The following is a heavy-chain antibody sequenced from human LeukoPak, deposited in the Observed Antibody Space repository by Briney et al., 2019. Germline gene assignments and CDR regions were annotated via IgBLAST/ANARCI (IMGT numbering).Heavy chain of an antibody. CDR3: ARSYSNHLFGMDV. V-gene: IGHV3-66*01. CDR2: MYSGGST. D-gene: IGHD4-11*01. J-gene: IGHJ6*02. Sequence: GGSLRLSCAASGFTVSSYYMTWVRQAQGKGLEWVSVMYSGGSTYYADSVKGRVAISRDNSQNTVFLQMNSVRVEDTAVYYCARSYSNHLFGMDVWGQGTAVTVSS. CDR1: GFTVSSYY.